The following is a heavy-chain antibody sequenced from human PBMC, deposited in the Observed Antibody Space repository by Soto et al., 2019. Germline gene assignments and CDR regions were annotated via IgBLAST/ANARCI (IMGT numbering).Heavy chain of an antibody. D-gene: IGHD3-16*01. CDR2: IYHSGYS. Sequence: PSETLSLTCTVSGVSVNDGGYYWNWIRQHPRRGLEYIGYIYHSGYSYSNPSLESRFTLSLETSKNQFSLTVTSVTAADTAVYYCAAQRGGGYFGSWGIGTLVTFSS. V-gene: IGHV4-31*03. CDR3: AAQRGGGYFGS. CDR1: GVSVNDGGYY. J-gene: IGHJ4*01.